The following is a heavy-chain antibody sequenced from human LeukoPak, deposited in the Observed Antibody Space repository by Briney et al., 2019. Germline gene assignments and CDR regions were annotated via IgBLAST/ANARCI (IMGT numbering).Heavy chain of an antibody. V-gene: IGHV3-23*01. CDR3: AKASTYSSGWYLYYFDY. Sequence: GGSLRLSCAASGFTFSSYAMSWVRQAPGKGLEWVSAISGSGGSTYYADSVKGRFPISRDNSKNTLYLQMNSLRAEDTAVYYCAKASTYSSGWYLYYFDYWGQGTLVTVSS. D-gene: IGHD6-19*01. J-gene: IGHJ4*02. CDR1: GFTFSSYA. CDR2: ISGSGGST.